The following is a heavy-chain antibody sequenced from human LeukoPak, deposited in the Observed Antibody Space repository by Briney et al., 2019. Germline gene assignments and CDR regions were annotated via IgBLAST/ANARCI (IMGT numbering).Heavy chain of an antibody. CDR2: ITGSGTNT. CDR3: AKGGSPVFYGSGRFDY. CDR1: GFTFSNYG. J-gene: IGHJ4*02. V-gene: IGHV3-23*01. D-gene: IGHD3-10*01. Sequence: GGTLRLSCAASGFTFSNYGMSWVRQAPGRGLEWVSTITGSGTNTDYADSVKGRFTISRDNSKNTLYLQMNSLRGDDTAVYYCAKGGSPVFYGSGRFDYWGQGTLVTVSS.